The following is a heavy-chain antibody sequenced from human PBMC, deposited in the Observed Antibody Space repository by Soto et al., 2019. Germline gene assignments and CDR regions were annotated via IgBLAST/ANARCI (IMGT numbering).Heavy chain of an antibody. J-gene: IGHJ4*02. Sequence: QVQLVESGGGVVQPGRSLRLSCAASGFTFSSFGIHWVRQAPGKRLEWVAVIWYNGDVKYYADSVKGRFTISRDNSKNTLYLQTSSLRVEDTAVYYCVRDASASGSYYDNWGRGTQVTVSS. CDR3: VRDASASGSYYDN. CDR1: GFTFSSFG. D-gene: IGHD1-26*01. V-gene: IGHV3-33*01. CDR2: IWYNGDVK.